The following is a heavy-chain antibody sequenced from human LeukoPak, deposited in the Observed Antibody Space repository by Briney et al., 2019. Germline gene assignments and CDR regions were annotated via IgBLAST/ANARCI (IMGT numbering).Heavy chain of an antibody. D-gene: IGHD2-2*01. V-gene: IGHV3-7*03. CDR1: GFTFSSYW. CDR2: IKQDGSEK. J-gene: IGHJ4*02. CDR3: AKSDDVVVPAAAFDY. Sequence: PGGSLRLSCAASGFTFSSYWMSWVRQAPGKGLEWVANIKQDGSEKYYVDSVKGRFTISRDNAKNSLYLQMNSLRAEDTAVYYCAKSDDVVVPAAAFDYWGRGTLVTVSS.